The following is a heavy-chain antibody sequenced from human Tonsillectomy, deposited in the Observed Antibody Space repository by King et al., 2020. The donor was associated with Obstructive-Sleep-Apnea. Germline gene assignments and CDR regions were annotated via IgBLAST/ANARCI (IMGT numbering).Heavy chain of an antibody. CDR2: ISGRGGSA. CDR1: GFSFSNNA. Sequence: VQLVESGGGLVQPGGSLRLSCAASGFSFSNNAMSWVRQAPGKGLEWVSAISGRGGSAHYADSVKGRLTISRDNSKKTLFLQMNTLRAEDTAVYYCAKDDYYYYGMDVWGQGTTVTVSS. J-gene: IGHJ6*02. V-gene: IGHV3-23*04. CDR3: AKDDYYYYGMDV.